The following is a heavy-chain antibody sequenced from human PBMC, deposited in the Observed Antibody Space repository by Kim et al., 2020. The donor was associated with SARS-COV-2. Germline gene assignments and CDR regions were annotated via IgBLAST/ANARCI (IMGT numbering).Heavy chain of an antibody. V-gene: IGHV1-46*01. J-gene: IGHJ6*02. CDR2: PSGVST. Sequence: PSGVSTSQAQNFPGRVTMTRDTSTSTVYMVLSSLRSEDTAVYYCAGSGMDVWGQGTTVTVSS. CDR3: AGSGMDV. D-gene: IGHD3-3*01.